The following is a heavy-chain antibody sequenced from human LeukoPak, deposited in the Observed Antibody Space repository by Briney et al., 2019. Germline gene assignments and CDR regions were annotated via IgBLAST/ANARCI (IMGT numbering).Heavy chain of an antibody. D-gene: IGHD3-22*01. CDR1: GFTFSSYG. V-gene: IGHV3-30*02. Sequence: TGGSLRLSCAASGFTFSSYGMHWVRQAPGKGLEWVAYIRYDGSNKYYADSVKGRFTISRDNSKNTLYLQMNSLRAEDTAVYYCAKDSNDYDSSGYYSGSQFDYWGQGTLVTVSS. CDR2: IRYDGSNK. J-gene: IGHJ4*02. CDR3: AKDSNDYDSSGYYSGSQFDY.